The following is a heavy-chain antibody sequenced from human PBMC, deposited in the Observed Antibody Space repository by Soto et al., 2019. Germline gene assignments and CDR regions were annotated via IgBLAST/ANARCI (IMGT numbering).Heavy chain of an antibody. Sequence: QTGGSLRLCCAASGFTFSSYAMSWVRQAPGKGLEWVSAISGSGGSTYYADSVKGRFTISRDNSKNTLYLQMDSLRAEDTAVYYCAKSKYSSGRILSYWGQGTLVTVSS. V-gene: IGHV3-23*01. CDR2: ISGSGGST. CDR1: GFTFSSYA. D-gene: IGHD6-19*01. CDR3: AKSKYSSGRILSY. J-gene: IGHJ4*02.